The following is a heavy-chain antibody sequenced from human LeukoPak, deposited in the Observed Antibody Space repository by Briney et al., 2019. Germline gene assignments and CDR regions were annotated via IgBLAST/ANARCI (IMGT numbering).Heavy chain of an antibody. CDR1: GYSFTTCG. D-gene: IGHD3-3*01. J-gene: IGHJ4*02. V-gene: IGHV1-18*01. CDR2: ISAYNGNT. Sequence: ASVKVSCKASGYSFTTCGISWVRQAPGQGLEWMGWISAYNGNTNYAQKLQGRVTMTTDTSTSTAYMELRSLRSDDTAVYYCARAKNYDFWSGPNSTPNDYWGQGTLVTVSS. CDR3: ARAKNYDFWSGPNSTPNDY.